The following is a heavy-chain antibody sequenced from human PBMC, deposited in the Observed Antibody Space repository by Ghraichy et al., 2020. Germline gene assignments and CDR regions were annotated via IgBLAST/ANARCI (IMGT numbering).Heavy chain of an antibody. CDR1: GGSISSGGYS. J-gene: IGHJ6*02. Sequence: SETLSLTCAVSGGSISSGGYSWSWIRQPPGKGLEWIGYIYHSGSTYYNPSLKSRVTISVDRSKNQFSLKLSSVTAADTAVYYCASAPGSGSYYNYYYYGMDVWSQGTTVTVSS. D-gene: IGHD3-10*01. CDR3: ASAPGSGSYYNYYYYGMDV. V-gene: IGHV4-30-2*01. CDR2: IYHSGST.